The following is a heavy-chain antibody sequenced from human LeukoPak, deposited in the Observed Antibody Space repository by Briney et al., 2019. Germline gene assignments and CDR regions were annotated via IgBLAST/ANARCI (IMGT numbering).Heavy chain of an antibody. V-gene: IGHV1-18*01. CDR1: GYTFTSYG. D-gene: IGHD6-13*01. J-gene: IGHJ4*02. Sequence: ASVTVSCKASGYTFTSYGISWVRQAPGQGLEWMGWISAYNGNTNYAQKLQGRVTMTTDTSTSTAYMELRSLRSDDTAVYYCARDLGPVAAAGTGDYWGQGTLVTVSS. CDR2: ISAYNGNT. CDR3: ARDLGPVAAAGTGDY.